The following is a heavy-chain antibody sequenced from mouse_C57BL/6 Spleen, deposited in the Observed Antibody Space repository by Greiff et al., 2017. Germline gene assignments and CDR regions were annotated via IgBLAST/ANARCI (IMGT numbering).Heavy chain of an antibody. Sequence: EVQLVESGGDLVKPGGSLKLSCAASGFTFSSYGMSWVRQTPDKRLEWVATISSGGSYTYYPDRVKGRFTISRDNAKNTLYLQMSSLKSEDTAMYYWARHMTLDGSPPYAMGYWGQGTSVTVSS. D-gene: IGHD1-1*01. CDR2: ISSGGSYT. V-gene: IGHV5-6*01. CDR3: ARHMTLDGSPPYAMGY. CDR1: GFTFSSYG. J-gene: IGHJ4*01.